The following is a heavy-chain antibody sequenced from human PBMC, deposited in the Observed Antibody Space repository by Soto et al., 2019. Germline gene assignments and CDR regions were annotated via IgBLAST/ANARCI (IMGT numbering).Heavy chain of an antibody. J-gene: IGHJ4*02. CDR2: INPSSGGA. CDR3: AKREYYYSGGRVVY. D-gene: IGHD2-15*01. V-gene: IGHV1-2*02. Sequence: QVFLVQSEAAVRKPGASVRVSCKASGFVFTDYYMHWVRQAPGQGLEGVGWINPSSGGAKYAQKFQGRGSLTRDTAIDTIYLAFNKRTSDHTAVYYCAKREYYYSGGRVVYGGQGTLVTVS. CDR1: GFVFTDYY.